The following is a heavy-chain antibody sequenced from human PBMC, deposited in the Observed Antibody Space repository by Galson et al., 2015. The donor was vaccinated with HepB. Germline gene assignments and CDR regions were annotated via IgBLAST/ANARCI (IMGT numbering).Heavy chain of an antibody. V-gene: IGHV3-48*01. J-gene: IGHJ6*03. CDR1: GFTFSSNG. CDR2: ISSSSGTT. D-gene: IGHD4-11*01. Sequence: SLRLSCAASGFTFSSNGMNWVRQAPGKGLEWVSYISSSSGTTYYADSMKGRFTISRDNAKNSLYLQMNSLRAEDTAVYYCARPMITVASENYYYYYYMDVWGKGTTVTVSS. CDR3: ARPMITVASENYYYYYYMDV.